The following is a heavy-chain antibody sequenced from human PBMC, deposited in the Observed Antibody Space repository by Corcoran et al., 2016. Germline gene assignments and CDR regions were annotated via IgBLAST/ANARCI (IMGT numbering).Heavy chain of an antibody. CDR2: IIPIFGTA. D-gene: IGHD3-22*01. J-gene: IGHJ4*02. V-gene: IGHV1-69*01. CDR3: ARRRTHYYDSSGYLDY. CDR1: GGTFSSYA. Sequence: QVQLVQSGAEVKKPGSSVKVSCKASGGTFSSYAISWVRQAPGQGLEWMGGIIPIFGTANYAQKFQGRVTITADESTSTAYMELSSLRAEDTAVYYCARRRTHYYDSSGYLDYWGQGTLVTVSS.